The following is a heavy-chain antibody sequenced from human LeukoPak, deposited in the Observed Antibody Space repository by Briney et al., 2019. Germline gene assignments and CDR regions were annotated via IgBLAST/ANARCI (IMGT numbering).Heavy chain of an antibody. CDR2: IYYSGST. J-gene: IGHJ4*02. D-gene: IGHD1-14*01. V-gene: IGHV4-59*08. CDR3: ARHRGSNLNRSFDF. Sequence: SETLSLTCSVSSGSIIGYYWSWIRQPPGKGLEWIASIYYSGSTNYNPSLKSRVTVSLDTSKNQFSLKLSSVTAADTAVYFCARHRGSNLNRSFDFWGQGTLVTVSS. CDR1: SGSIIGYY.